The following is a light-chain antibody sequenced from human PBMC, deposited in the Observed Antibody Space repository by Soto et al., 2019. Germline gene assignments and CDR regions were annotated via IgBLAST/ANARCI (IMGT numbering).Light chain of an antibody. CDR1: STNIGRNS. CDR3: AAWDDSLSGWV. Sequence: VLTQPPSASGTPGQRVSISCSGSSTNIGRNSISWYQNLPGTAPKLLIYTNNQRPSGVPARFSGSKSGTSASLAISGLQSEDEADYYCAAWDDSLSGWVFGGGTKVTVL. J-gene: IGLJ3*02. CDR2: TNN. V-gene: IGLV1-44*01.